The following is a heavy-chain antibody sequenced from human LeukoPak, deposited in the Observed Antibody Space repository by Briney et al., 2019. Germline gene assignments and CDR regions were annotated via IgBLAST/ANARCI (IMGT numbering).Heavy chain of an antibody. Sequence: GGSLRLSCAASGFTFSSYSMNWVRHAPGKGLEWVSSISSSSSYIYYADSVKGRFTISRDNAKNSLYLQMNSLRAEDTAVYYCARIAHYYYYMDVWGKGTTVTVSS. CDR3: ARIAHYYYYMDV. J-gene: IGHJ6*03. D-gene: IGHD6-13*01. V-gene: IGHV3-21*01. CDR1: GFTFSSYS. CDR2: ISSSSSYI.